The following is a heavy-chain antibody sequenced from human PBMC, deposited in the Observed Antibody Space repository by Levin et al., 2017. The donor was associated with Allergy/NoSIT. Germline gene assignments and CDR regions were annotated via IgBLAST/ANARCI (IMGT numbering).Heavy chain of an antibody. CDR1: GFTFSSYA. Sequence: AGGSLRLSCAASGFTFSSYAMHWVRQAPGKGLEYVSAISSNGGSTYYANSVKGRFTISRDNSKNTLYLQMGSLRAEDMAVYYCARDPGGWRRYWYFDLWGRGTLVTVSS. J-gene: IGHJ2*01. D-gene: IGHD6-19*01. CDR3: ARDPGGWRRYWYFDL. CDR2: ISSNGGST. V-gene: IGHV3-64*01.